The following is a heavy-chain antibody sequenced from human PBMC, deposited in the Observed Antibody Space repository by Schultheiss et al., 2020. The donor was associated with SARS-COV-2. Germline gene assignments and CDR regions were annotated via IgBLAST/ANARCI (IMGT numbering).Heavy chain of an antibody. CDR2: IYYSGST. V-gene: IGHV4-31*03. J-gene: IGHJ2*01. Sequence: SETLSLTCTVSGGSISSGGYYWSWIRQHPGKGLELIGYIYYSGSTYYNPSLKSRVTISVDTSKNQFSLKLSSVTAADTAVYYCARDVRGHYEAPRYWYFDLWGRGTLVTVSS. D-gene: IGHD4-17*01. CDR3: ARDVRGHYEAPRYWYFDL. CDR1: GGSISSGGYY.